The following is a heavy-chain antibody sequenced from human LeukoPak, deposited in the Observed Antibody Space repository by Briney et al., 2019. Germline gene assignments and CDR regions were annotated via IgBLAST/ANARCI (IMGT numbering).Heavy chain of an antibody. V-gene: IGHV3-53*01. D-gene: IGHD5-24*01. CDR2: IYSGGNT. Sequence: GGSQRLSCAASGFTVSSNYMSWVRQAPGKGLEWVSVIYSGGNTYYADAVKGRFTISRDNSKNTLYLQMNSLRAEDTAVYYCARTGYGYNYFDYWGQGTLVTVSS. CDR3: ARTGYGYNYFDY. J-gene: IGHJ4*02. CDR1: GFTVSSNY.